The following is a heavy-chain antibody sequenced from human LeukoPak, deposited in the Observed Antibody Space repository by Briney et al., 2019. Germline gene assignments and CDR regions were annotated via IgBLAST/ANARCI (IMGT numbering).Heavy chain of an antibody. CDR3: AREDGGLPDY. D-gene: IGHD4-23*01. CDR2: MSYDGNNK. V-gene: IGHV3-30-3*01. CDR1: GFTFSTYA. Sequence: GGSLRLSCAASGFTFSTYAMHWVRQAPGKGLEWVAVMSYDGNNKYYADSVKGRFTISRDNSKNTLYLQMNSLRPEDTAVYYCAREDGGLPDYWGQGTLVTVSS. J-gene: IGHJ4*02.